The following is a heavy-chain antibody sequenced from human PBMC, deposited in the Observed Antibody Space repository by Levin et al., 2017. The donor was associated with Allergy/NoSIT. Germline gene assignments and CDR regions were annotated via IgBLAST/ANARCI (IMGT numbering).Heavy chain of an antibody. D-gene: IGHD2-2*01. CDR3: ARDNIGLPAAFDI. J-gene: IGHJ3*02. V-gene: IGHV3-9*01. CDR1: GFTFDDYA. CDR2: ISWNSGSI. Sequence: GGSLRLSCAASGFTFDDYAMHWVRQAPGKGLEWVSGISWNSGSIGYADSVQGRFTISRDNAKNSLYLQMNSLRTEDTSLYYCARDNIGLPAAFDIWGQGTMVIVSS.